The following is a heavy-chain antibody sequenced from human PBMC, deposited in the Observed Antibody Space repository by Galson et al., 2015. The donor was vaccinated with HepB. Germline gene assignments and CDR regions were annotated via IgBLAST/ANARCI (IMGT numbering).Heavy chain of an antibody. CDR3: ARVGTTRFLEWFRSTPEGYGMDV. CDR1: GGSVSSGSYY. V-gene: IGHV4-61*01. D-gene: IGHD3-3*01. Sequence: ETLSLTCTVSGGSVSSGSYYWSWIRQPPGKGLEWIGYIYYSWSTNYNPSLKSRVTISVDTSKNQFSLKLSSVTAADTAVYYCARVGTTRFLEWFRSTPEGYGMDVCGHGTTVTASS. CDR2: IYYSWST. J-gene: IGHJ6*02.